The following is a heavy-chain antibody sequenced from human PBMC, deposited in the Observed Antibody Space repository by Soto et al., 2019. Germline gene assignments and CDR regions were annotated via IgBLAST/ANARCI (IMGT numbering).Heavy chain of an antibody. D-gene: IGHD3-10*01. V-gene: IGHV3-33*01. Sequence: QVQLVESGGGVVQPGRSLRLSCAASGFTFSSYGMHWVRQAPGKGLEWVAVIWYDGSNKYYADSVKGRFTISRDNSKNTLYLQMNSLRAEDTAVYYCASEIRVTMVRGAGVDYWVQGTLVTVSS. CDR3: ASEIRVTMVRGAGVDY. J-gene: IGHJ4*02. CDR1: GFTFSSYG. CDR2: IWYDGSNK.